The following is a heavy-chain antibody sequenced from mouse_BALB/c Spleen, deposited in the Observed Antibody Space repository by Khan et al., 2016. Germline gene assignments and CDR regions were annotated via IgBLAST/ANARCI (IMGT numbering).Heavy chain of an antibody. D-gene: IGHD1-1*02. Sequence: EVQLQESGPDLVKPSQSLSLTCTVTGYSITSGYSWHWIRQFPGNILEWMGYIPHSGSTNYNPSLQSRISITRDTSTNQFFLQLNSVTTEDTATYYCARYGYYATDYWGQGTSVTVSS. CDR1: GYSITSGYS. J-gene: IGHJ4*01. CDR2: IPHSGST. V-gene: IGHV3-1*02. CDR3: ARYGYYATDY.